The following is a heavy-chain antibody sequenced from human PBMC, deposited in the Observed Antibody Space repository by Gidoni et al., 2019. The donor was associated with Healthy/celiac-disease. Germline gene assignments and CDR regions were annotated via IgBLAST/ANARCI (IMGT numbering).Heavy chain of an antibody. Sequence: EVQLLESGGGWLQPGGSLRLACAASGFTWSRSAMSWVRQAPGKGLGWVSASSGRGGSTYYADAVKGRFTISRDNSKNTLYLQMNSLRAEDTAVYYCAKFFGTLWFGELFDYWGQGTLVTVSS. CDR2: SSGRGGST. CDR3: AKFFGTLWFGELFDY. V-gene: IGHV3-23*01. CDR1: GFTWSRSA. J-gene: IGHJ4*02. D-gene: IGHD3-10*01.